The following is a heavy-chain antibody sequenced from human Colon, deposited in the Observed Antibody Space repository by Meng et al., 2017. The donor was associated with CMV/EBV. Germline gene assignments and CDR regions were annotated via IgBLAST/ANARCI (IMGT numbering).Heavy chain of an antibody. J-gene: IGHJ4*02. CDR3: TREGFDY. CDR1: GYTFTVYW. Sequence: VQVGQCGVEVKKPGTPVNLPCKASGYTFTVYWMHWVRQAPGQGLELMGRIKPSTGDTNYAQNFQGRVTVTRDTSISTVYMEVNSLTSDDTAVYFCTREGFDYWGQGALVTVSS. CDR2: IKPSTGDT. V-gene: IGHV1-2*02.